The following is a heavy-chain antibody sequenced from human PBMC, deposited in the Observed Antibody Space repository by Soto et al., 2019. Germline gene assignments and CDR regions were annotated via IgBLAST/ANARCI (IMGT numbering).Heavy chain of an antibody. J-gene: IGHJ4*02. CDR3: ARGGDYYDSSGGIDY. Sequence: SETLSLTCTVSGGSISSSGYYWSWIRQPPGKGLEWIGEINHSGSTNYNPSLKSRVTISVDTSKNQFSLKLSSVTAADTAVYYCARGGDYYDSSGGIDYWGQGTLVTVSS. V-gene: IGHV4-39*07. CDR1: GGSISSSGYY. CDR2: INHSGST. D-gene: IGHD3-22*01.